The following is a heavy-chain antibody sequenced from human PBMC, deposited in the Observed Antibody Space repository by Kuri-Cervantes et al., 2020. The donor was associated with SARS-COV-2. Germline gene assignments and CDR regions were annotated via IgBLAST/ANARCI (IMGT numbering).Heavy chain of an antibody. CDR2: IYHSGST. Sequence: SETLSLTCAVSGYSISGYYWGWIRQPPGKGLEWIGSIYHSGSTHYEPSLKSRVTLSVDTSKNQFSLKLSSVTAADTAVYYCARHSRLVDFDYWGQGTLGTVSS. D-gene: IGHD6-19*01. J-gene: IGHJ4*02. CDR1: GYSISGYY. CDR3: ARHSRLVDFDY. V-gene: IGHV4-38-2*01.